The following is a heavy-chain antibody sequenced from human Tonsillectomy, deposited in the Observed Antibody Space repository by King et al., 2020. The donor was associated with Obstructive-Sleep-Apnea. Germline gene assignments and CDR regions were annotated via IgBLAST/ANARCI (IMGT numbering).Heavy chain of an antibody. CDR2: ISAYNGNT. D-gene: IGHD5-18*01. J-gene: IGHJ5*02. CDR3: ARDPWIQLRGVEGWFDP. V-gene: IGHV1-18*04. CDR1: GYTFTSYG. Sequence: QLVQSGAEVKKPGASVKVSCKASGYTFTSYGISWVRQAPGQGLEWMGWISAYNGNTNYAQKLQGRVTMTTDTSTSTAYMELRSLRSDDTAVYYCARDPWIQLRGVEGWFDPWGQGTLVTVSS.